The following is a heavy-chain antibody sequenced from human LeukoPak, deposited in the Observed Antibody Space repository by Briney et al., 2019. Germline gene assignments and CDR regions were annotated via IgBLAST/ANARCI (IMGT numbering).Heavy chain of an antibody. J-gene: IGHJ3*02. V-gene: IGHV1-69*06. CDR3: ARAATSGSYLNDAFDI. D-gene: IGHD1-26*01. CDR2: IIPIFGTA. Sequence: GASVKVSCKASGYTFTSYGISWVRRAPGQGLEWMGGIIPIFGTANYAQKFQGRVTITADKSTSTAYMELSSLRSEDTAVYYCARAATSGSYLNDAFDIWGQGTMVTVSS. CDR1: GYTFTSYG.